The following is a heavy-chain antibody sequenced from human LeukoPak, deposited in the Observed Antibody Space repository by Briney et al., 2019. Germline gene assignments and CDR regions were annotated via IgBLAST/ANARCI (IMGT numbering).Heavy chain of an antibody. CDR3: TRLLDNDSSGDPDTFDM. D-gene: IGHD3-22*01. Sequence: PSGTLSLTSTVSGGSITSHYWSWIRQAPGKGLEWIGFIYYSGRTKYNPSLQSRVTISLDTSEKKFSLKVTSVTAADTAVYYCTRLLDNDSSGDPDTFDMWGQGTVVTVSS. CDR2: IYYSGRT. J-gene: IGHJ3*02. V-gene: IGHV4-59*08. CDR1: GGSITSHY.